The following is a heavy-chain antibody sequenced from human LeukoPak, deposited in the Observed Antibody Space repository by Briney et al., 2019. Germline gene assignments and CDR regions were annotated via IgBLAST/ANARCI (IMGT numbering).Heavy chain of an antibody. J-gene: IGHJ6*02. D-gene: IGHD3-3*01. V-gene: IGHV3-66*04. CDR1: GFTFSSYG. Sequence: GRSLRLSCAVSGFTFSSYGMHWVRQAPGKGLEWVSVIYSGGSTYYADSVKGRFTISRDNSKNTLYLQMNSLRAEDTAVYYCARLRHDFWSGDQHRGMDVWGQGTTVTVSS. CDR2: IYSGGST. CDR3: ARLRHDFWSGDQHRGMDV.